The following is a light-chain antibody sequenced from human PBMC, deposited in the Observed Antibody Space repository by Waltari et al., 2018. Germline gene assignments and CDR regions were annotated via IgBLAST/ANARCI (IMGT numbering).Light chain of an antibody. Sequence: DIVMTQSPDSLAVSLGERATINCMSSQSVLYSSNNANYLAWYQQKPGQPPKLLIYWASTRESGVPDRFRGSGSGADFTLTISNLQAEDVAVYYCQQYYSTPLTFGGGTKVEIK. V-gene: IGKV4-1*01. CDR3: QQYYSTPLT. CDR1: QSVLYSSNNANY. CDR2: WAS. J-gene: IGKJ4*01.